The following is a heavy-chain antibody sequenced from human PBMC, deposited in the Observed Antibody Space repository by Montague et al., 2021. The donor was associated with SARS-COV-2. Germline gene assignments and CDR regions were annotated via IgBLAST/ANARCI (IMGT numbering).Heavy chain of an antibody. Sequence: SETLSLTCTVSGGSISNYYWSWIRQPPGKGLEWIGYVYYNGDIKHNPSLKSRVSLSLDTSMNQFSLQLNSLTAADTAVYYCARGASLAGRFDYWGQGILITVSS. CDR3: ARGASLAGRFDY. CDR2: VYYNGDI. V-gene: IGHV4-59*01. CDR1: GGSISNYY. D-gene: IGHD6-19*01. J-gene: IGHJ4*02.